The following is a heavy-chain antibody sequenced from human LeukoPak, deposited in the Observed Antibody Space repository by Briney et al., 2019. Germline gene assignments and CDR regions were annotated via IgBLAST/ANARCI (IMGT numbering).Heavy chain of an antibody. Sequence: SETLSLTCTVSGGAISSYYWSWIRQPAGKGLEWIGRIYSSGSTNYNTSLKSRVTMSVDTSKNQFSLKLSSVTAADTAVYYRARDNEAAARAYDYWGQGTLVTVSS. J-gene: IGHJ4*02. CDR2: IYSSGST. CDR3: ARDNEAAARAYDY. D-gene: IGHD6-13*01. CDR1: GGAISSYY. V-gene: IGHV4-4*07.